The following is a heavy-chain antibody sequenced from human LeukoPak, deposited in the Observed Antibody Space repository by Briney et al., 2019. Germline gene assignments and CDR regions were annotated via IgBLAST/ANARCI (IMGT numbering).Heavy chain of an antibody. Sequence: GGSLRLSCAASGFTFSSYWMYWVRQAPGKGLVWVSRINSDGKTTNYADSVKGRFTLSRDNAKNTLYLQMNSLRAEDTAVYYCTRDITLTRGGRSDYWGQGTLVTVSA. CDR1: GFTFSSYW. CDR2: INSDGKTT. D-gene: IGHD3-10*01. V-gene: IGHV3-74*01. J-gene: IGHJ4*02. CDR3: TRDITLTRGGRSDY.